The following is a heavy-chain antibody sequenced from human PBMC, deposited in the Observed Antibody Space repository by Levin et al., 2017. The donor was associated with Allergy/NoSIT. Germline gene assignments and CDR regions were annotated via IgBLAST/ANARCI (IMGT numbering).Heavy chain of an antibody. CDR2: IYPGDSDT. D-gene: IGHD1-1*01. V-gene: IGHV5-51*01. CDR3: ARRGTRDYYYYMDV. CDR1: GYSFTSYW. Sequence: SGESLKISCQGSGYSFTSYWIGWVRQMPGKGLEWMGIIYPGDSDTRYSPSFQGQVTISAVKSISTAYLQWSSLKASDTAIYYCARRGTRDYYYYMDVWGKGTTVTVSS. J-gene: IGHJ6*03.